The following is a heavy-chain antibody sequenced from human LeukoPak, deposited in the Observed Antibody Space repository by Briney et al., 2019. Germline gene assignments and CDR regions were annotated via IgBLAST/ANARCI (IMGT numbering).Heavy chain of an antibody. Sequence: GASVKVSCKASGYTFTSYGISWVRQAPGQGLEWMGWMNPNSGNTGYAQKFQGRVTMTRNTSISTAYMELSSLISEDTAVYYCARPGVRDQHDPWGQGTLVTVSS. CDR2: MNPNSGNT. J-gene: IGHJ5*02. D-gene: IGHD3-10*01. CDR1: GYTFTSYG. V-gene: IGHV1-8*02. CDR3: ARPGVRDQHDP.